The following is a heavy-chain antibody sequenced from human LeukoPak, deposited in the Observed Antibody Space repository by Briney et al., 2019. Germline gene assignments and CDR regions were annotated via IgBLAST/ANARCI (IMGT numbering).Heavy chain of an antibody. Sequence: ASVKVSCKASGYTFTGYYMHWVRQAPGQGLEWMGWINPDNGGTNYAQKFQGRVTMTRDTSISTAYMELSRLRSDDTAVYYCAREGRGWAFDIWGQGTMVTVSS. CDR3: AREGRGWAFDI. CDR2: INPDNGGT. D-gene: IGHD2-15*01. J-gene: IGHJ3*02. V-gene: IGHV1-2*02. CDR1: GYTFTGYY.